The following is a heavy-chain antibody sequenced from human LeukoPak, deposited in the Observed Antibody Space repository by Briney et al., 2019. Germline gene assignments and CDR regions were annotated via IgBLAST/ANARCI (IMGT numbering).Heavy chain of an antibody. CDR1: GFTFSNYA. CDR3: AKTVSGSHSYQGGDY. Sequence: EGSLRLSCAASGFTFSNYAMSWVRQAPGKGLEWVSSITGSGGNTYYADSVKGRFTMSRDNSKNTLYLQMNSLRAEDTAVYFCAKTVSGSHSYQGGDYWGQGTLVTVST. V-gene: IGHV3-23*01. CDR2: ITGSGGNT. J-gene: IGHJ4*02. D-gene: IGHD3-16*02.